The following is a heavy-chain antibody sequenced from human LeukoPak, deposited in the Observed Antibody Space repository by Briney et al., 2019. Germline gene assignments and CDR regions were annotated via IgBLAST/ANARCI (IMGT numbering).Heavy chain of an antibody. Sequence: SETLSLTCTVSGYSISTGYYWGWIRQPPGKGLEWIGYIYYSGSTNYNPSLKSRATISVDTSKNQFSLKLSSVTAADTAVYYCGRLPDPWGQGTLVTVSS. CDR1: GYSISTGYY. V-gene: IGHV4-61*01. CDR2: IYYSGST. CDR3: GRLPDP. J-gene: IGHJ5*02.